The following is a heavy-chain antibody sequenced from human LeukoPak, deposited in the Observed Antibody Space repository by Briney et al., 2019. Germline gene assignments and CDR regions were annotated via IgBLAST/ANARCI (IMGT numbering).Heavy chain of an antibody. CDR1: GGSVNNYY. J-gene: IGHJ4*02. Sequence: SETLSLTCTVSGGSVNNYYWGWIRQPPGMGLDWIGIVYYSGSTYYNPSLKSRVTISVDTSKNQFSLKLNSVTAADTAVYYCARVGSGYSYGPFDYWGQGTLVTVSS. CDR3: ARVGSGYSYGPFDY. CDR2: VYYSGST. D-gene: IGHD5-18*01. V-gene: IGHV4-39*07.